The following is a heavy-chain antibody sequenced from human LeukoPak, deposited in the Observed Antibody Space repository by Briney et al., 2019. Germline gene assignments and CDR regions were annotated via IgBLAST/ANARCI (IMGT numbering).Heavy chain of an antibody. D-gene: IGHD1-26*01. V-gene: IGHV3-48*04. J-gene: IGHJ4*02. CDR1: GFTFSSYS. Sequence: GGSLRLSCAASGFTFSSYSMNWVRQAPGKGLEWVSFISSSSSTIYYAGSVKGRFTISRDNAKNSLYMQMNSLRAEDTAVYYCARDRGGSYSAIDYWGQGTLVTVSS. CDR2: ISSSSSTI. CDR3: ARDRGGSYSAIDY.